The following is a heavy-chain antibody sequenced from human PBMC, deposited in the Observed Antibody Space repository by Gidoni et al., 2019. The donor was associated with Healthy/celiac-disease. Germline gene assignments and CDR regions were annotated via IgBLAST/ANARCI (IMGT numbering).Heavy chain of an antibody. CDR3: ARDLKGFSGYDWRWFDP. Sequence: QLQLQESGPGLVKPSETLSLTCTVSGGSISSSRYYWGWIRQPPGKGLEWIGSIYYSGSTYYNPSLKSRVTISVDTSKNQFSLKLSSVTAADTAVYYCARDLKGFSGYDWRWFDPWGQGTLVTVSS. CDR2: IYYSGST. D-gene: IGHD5-12*01. J-gene: IGHJ5*02. V-gene: IGHV4-39*07. CDR1: GGSISSSRYY.